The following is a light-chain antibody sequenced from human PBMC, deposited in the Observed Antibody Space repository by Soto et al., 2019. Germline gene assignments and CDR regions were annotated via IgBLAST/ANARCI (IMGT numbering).Light chain of an antibody. CDR2: DAS. CDR3: QQYGSSPPWT. J-gene: IGKJ1*01. V-gene: IGKV3-20*01. Sequence: EIVMTQSPATLFVSPGERATLSCRASQSVSSSSLAWYQHKPGQAPRLLIYDASSRATGIPDRFSGSGSGTDFTLTISRLEPEDFAVYYCQQYGSSPPWTFGQGTKVDIK. CDR1: QSVSSSS.